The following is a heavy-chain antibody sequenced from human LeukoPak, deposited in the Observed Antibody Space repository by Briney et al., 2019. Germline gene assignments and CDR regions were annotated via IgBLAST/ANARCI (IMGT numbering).Heavy chain of an antibody. J-gene: IGHJ4*02. D-gene: IGHD2-15*01. CDR2: ISSSSTI. V-gene: IGHV3-69-1*01. CDR3: ARDHSYYFDY. Sequence: ETLSLTCTVSGGSISSGGYYWNWVRQAPGKGLEWVSYISSSSTIYYADSVKGRFTISRDNAKNSLYLQMNSLRAEDTAVYYCARDHSYYFDYWGQGTLVTVSS. CDR1: GGSISSGGYY.